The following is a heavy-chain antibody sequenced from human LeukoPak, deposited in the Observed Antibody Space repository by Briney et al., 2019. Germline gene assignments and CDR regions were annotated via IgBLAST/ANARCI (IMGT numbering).Heavy chain of an antibody. Sequence: GSLRLPCAASGFTFSSYSMNWVRQAPGKGLEWVSSISSSSSYIYYADSVKGRFTISRDNAKNSLYLQMNSLRAEDTAVYYCARVSGVIAAAGTIDYWGQGTLVTVSS. CDR3: ARVSGVIAAAGTIDY. CDR1: GFTFSSYS. CDR2: ISSSSSYI. J-gene: IGHJ4*02. V-gene: IGHV3-21*01. D-gene: IGHD6-13*01.